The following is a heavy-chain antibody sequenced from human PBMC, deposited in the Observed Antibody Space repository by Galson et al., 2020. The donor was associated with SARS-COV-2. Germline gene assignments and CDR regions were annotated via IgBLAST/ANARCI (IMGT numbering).Heavy chain of an antibody. CDR1: GDSISSSNW. J-gene: IGHJ4*02. D-gene: IGHD3-3*02. V-gene: IGHV4-4*02. CDR3: ASLTPHFWSGYTDDY. Sequence: SETLSLTCAVSGDSISSSNWWSWVRQPPGKGLEWIGEIYHTGTTNYNPSLKSRVTISIDKSKNQFSLKLSSVTAADTALYYCASLTPHFWSGYTDDYWGQGILVTVSS. CDR2: IYHTGTT.